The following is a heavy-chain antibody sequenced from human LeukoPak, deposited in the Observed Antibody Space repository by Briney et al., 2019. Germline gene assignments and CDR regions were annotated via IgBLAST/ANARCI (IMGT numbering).Heavy chain of an antibody. CDR1: GFTFSSYS. D-gene: IGHD2-15*01. V-gene: IGHV3-21*01. CDR2: ISSSSSYI. CDR3: ARDLRYCSGGSCKGFDY. J-gene: IGHJ4*02. Sequence: GGSLRLSCAASGFTFSSYSMNWDRQAPGKGLEWVSSISSSSSYIYYADSVKGRFTISRDNAKNSLYLQMNSLRAEDTAVYYCARDLRYCSGGSCKGFDYWGQGTLVTVSS.